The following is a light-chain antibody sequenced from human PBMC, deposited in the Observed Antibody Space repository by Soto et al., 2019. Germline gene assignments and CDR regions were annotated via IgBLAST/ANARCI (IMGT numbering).Light chain of an antibody. Sequence: DIQMTQSPSSLSASVGDRVTITCQASQDISNYLNWYQQKPGKAPKLLIYDASNLETGVPSRFSGSGSGTDFTFTISSLQPEDIATYYCQQYDTLTPYTFGQGTKLEIK. V-gene: IGKV1-33*01. CDR1: QDISNY. J-gene: IGKJ2*01. CDR2: DAS. CDR3: QQYDTLTPYT.